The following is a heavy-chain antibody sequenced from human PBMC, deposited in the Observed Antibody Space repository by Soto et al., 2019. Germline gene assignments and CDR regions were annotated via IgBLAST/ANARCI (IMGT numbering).Heavy chain of an antibody. CDR1: GYTFTGYY. Sequence: QVQLVQSGAEVKKPGASVKVSCKASGYTFTGYYMHWVRQAPGQGLEWMGWINPNSGGTNYAQKFQGWVTMTRDTSISTAYMELSRLRSDDTAVYYCARAFRRMEQWLVNWFDPWGQGTLVTVSS. J-gene: IGHJ5*02. D-gene: IGHD6-19*01. CDR2: INPNSGGT. CDR3: ARAFRRMEQWLVNWFDP. V-gene: IGHV1-2*04.